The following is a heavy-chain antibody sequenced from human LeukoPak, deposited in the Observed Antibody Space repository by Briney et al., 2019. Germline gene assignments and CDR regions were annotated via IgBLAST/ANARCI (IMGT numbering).Heavy chain of an antibody. CDR3: AKEQSSSGFFDY. V-gene: IGHV3-23*01. CDR2: ISGRGDRT. Sequence: GGSLRLSCAASGFTFSSYAMSWVRQAPAKGLEWVSAISGRGDRTYYADSVKGRFTISRDNSKNTLYLQMNSLRAEDTAVYYCAKEQSSSGFFDYWGQGTLVTVSS. CDR1: GFTFSSYA. J-gene: IGHJ4*02. D-gene: IGHD6-6*01.